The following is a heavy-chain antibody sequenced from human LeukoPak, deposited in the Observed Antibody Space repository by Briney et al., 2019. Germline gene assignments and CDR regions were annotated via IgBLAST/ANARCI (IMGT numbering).Heavy chain of an antibody. CDR1: GYSISSGYY. V-gene: IGHV4-38-2*02. CDR3: AGLTYYSDSSGYTPLY. CDR2: IYHSGST. D-gene: IGHD3-22*01. Sequence: PSETLSLTCTVSGYSISSGYYWGWIRQPPGKGLEWIGSIYHSGSTYYNPSLKSRVTISVDRSKNQFSLKLSSVTAADTAVYYCAGLTYYSDSSGYTPLYWGQGTLVTVSS. J-gene: IGHJ4*02.